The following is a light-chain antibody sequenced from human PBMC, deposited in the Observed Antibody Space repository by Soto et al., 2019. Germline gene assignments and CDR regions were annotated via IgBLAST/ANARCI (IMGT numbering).Light chain of an antibody. CDR2: LGS. Sequence: DIVMTRSPLSLPVTPGEPASISCRSSQSLLHSNGYNYLDWYVQKPGQSPQLLIYLGSNRASGVPDRISGSGSGTDFTLKISRVEAEDVGVYYCMQALQTPLTFGGGTKVEIK. CDR3: MQALQTPLT. J-gene: IGKJ4*01. V-gene: IGKV2-28*01. CDR1: QSLLHSNGYNY.